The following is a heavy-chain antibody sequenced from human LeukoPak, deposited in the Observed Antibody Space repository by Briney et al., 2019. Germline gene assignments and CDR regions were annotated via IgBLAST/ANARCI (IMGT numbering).Heavy chain of an antibody. V-gene: IGHV1-18*01. CDR1: GYTFTSYG. CDR2: ISAYNGNT. D-gene: IGHD3-22*01. CDR3: AREKVEYYYDSSGYSDY. Sequence: ASVTVSCTASGYTFTSYGISWVRQAPGQGLEWMGWISAYNGNTNYAQKLQGRVTMTTDTSTSTAYMELRSLRSDDTAVYYCAREKVEYYYDSSGYSDYWGQGTLVTVSS. J-gene: IGHJ4*02.